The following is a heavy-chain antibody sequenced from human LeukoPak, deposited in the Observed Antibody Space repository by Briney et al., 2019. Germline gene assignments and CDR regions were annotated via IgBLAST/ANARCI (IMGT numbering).Heavy chain of an antibody. J-gene: IGHJ5*02. V-gene: IGHV1-2*02. CDR3: ARAATESQLVLVNWFDP. CDR2: INPNSGGT. D-gene: IGHD6-13*01. CDR1: GYTFTGYY. Sequence: ASVKVSCKASGYTFTGYYMHWMRQAPGQGLEWMGWINPNSGGTNYAQKFQGRVTMTRDTSISTAYMELSRLRSDDTAVYYCARAATESQLVLVNWFDPWGQGTLVTVSS.